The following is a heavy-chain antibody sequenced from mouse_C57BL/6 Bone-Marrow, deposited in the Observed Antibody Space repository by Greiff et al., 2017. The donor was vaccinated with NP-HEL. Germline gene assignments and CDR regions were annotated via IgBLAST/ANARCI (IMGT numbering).Heavy chain of an antibody. V-gene: IGHV14-4*01. J-gene: IGHJ4*01. CDR3: TSVFYYGSSYAMDY. D-gene: IGHD1-1*01. CDR2: IEPENGDT. CDR1: GFNIKDDY. Sequence: EVKLVESGAELVRPGASVKLSCTASGFNIKDDYMHWVKQRPEQGLEWIGWIEPENGDTEYASKFPGKATITADTSSNTAYLQLSSLTSEDTAVYYCTSVFYYGSSYAMDYWGQGTSVTVSS.